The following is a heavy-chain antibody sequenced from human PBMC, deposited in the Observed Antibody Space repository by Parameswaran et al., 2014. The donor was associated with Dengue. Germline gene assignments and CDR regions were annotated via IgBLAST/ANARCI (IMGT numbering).Heavy chain of an antibody. V-gene: IGHV3-48*02. CDR3: ARDVLVPAAKNYYYYYYMDV. D-gene: IGHD2-2*01. J-gene: IGHJ6*03. Sequence: WIRQPPGKGLEWVSYISSSSATKYYADSVKGRFTISRDNAKNSLYLQMNSLRDEDTAVYYCARDVLVPAAKNYYYYYYMDVWGKGTTVTVSS. CDR2: ISSSSATK.